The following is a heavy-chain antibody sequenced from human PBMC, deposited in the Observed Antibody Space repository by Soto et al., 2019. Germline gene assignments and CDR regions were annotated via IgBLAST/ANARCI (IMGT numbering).Heavy chain of an antibody. CDR2: IYYGGTT. V-gene: IGHV4-59*08. CDR3: ARFPWSSTLTYFDY. CDR1: GGSVSNYN. D-gene: IGHD2-8*01. Sequence: SETLSLTCSVSGGSVSNYNWNWIRPPPGKGLEWIGYIYYGGTTRYNPSLRSRVTISLDTPKNQFSLKLSSVTAADTAVYYCARFPWSSTLTYFDYWGQGALVTVSS. J-gene: IGHJ4*02.